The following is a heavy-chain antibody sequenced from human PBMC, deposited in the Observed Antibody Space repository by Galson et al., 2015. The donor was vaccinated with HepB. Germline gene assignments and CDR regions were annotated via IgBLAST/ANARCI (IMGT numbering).Heavy chain of an antibody. CDR1: GFAFGDFA. J-gene: IGHJ5*02. CDR3: SPASYYYDSSGPFDP. V-gene: IGHV3-49*03. CDR2: IRNRAYGGTT. Sequence: SLRLSCATSGFAFGDFAMGWFRQAPGRGLEWISFIRNRAYGGTTEYAAAVKGRFIISRDDSKGIAYLQMNNVKTGDTAVYFCSPASYYYDSSGPFDPWGQGTLVTVSS. D-gene: IGHD3-22*01.